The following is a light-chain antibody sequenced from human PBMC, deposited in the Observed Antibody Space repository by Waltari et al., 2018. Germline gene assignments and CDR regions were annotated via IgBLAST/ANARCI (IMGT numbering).Light chain of an antibody. CDR3: QHYYSNTPVA. J-gene: IGKJ4*01. CDR1: QGISNS. CDR2: AAS. V-gene: IGKV1-NL1*01. Sequence: DIQMTQSPSSLSASIGASVTITCRASQGISNSLAWYQQKAGKAPKLLLYAASRLESGVPSRFSGSGSGTDYTLTISSLQPEDFATYYCQHYYSNTPVAFGGGTKVEIK.